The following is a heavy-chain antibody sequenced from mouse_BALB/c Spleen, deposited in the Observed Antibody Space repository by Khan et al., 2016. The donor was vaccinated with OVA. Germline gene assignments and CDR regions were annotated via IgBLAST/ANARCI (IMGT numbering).Heavy chain of an antibody. D-gene: IGHD2-14*01. CDR3: AKEGAYYRSDGWFAY. Sequence: QIQLVQSGAELARPGASVKMSCKASGYTFTTYTIHWVKQRPGQGLEWIGYIIPSTDYTTYNQKFKDKATLTADKSSSTAYMQLSNLTSDDSAVYYCAKEGAYYRSDGWFAYWGQGTLVTVSA. V-gene: IGHV1-4*01. CDR1: GYTFTTYT. J-gene: IGHJ3*01. CDR2: IIPSTDYT.